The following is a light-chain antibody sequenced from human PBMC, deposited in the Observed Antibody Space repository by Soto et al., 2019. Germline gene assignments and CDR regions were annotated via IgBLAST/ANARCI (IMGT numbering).Light chain of an antibody. J-gene: IGKJ4*01. Sequence: EIVMTQSPATLSASPGERATLYCRASQSVSSNLAWYQQKPGQAPRLRIYGTSTRATVVQARLCGMKSWPEFNLTINSLQSEDFEIYYCQPYNNWPLPFGGGTKVDIK. V-gene: IGKV3-15*01. CDR2: GTS. CDR1: QSVSSN. CDR3: QPYNNWPLP.